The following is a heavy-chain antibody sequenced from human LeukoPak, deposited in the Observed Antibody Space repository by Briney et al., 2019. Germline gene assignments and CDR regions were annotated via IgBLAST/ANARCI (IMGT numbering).Heavy chain of an antibody. CDR3: ARDKSSSSWYWSHYGMDV. Sequence: GASVKVSCEASGYTFTGYYMHWVRQAPGQGLEWMGWINPNSGGTNYAQKFQGRVTMTRDTSISTAYMELSRMRSDDTAVYYCARDKSSSSWYWSHYGMDVWGQGTTVTVSS. D-gene: IGHD6-13*01. J-gene: IGHJ6*02. V-gene: IGHV1-2*02. CDR2: INPNSGGT. CDR1: GYTFTGYY.